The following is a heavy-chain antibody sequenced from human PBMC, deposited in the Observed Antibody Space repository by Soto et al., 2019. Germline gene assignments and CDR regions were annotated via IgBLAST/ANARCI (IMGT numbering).Heavy chain of an antibody. CDR2: INPSGGST. J-gene: IGHJ2*01. CDR3: ARDRSIAVAGTKPRWYFDL. V-gene: IGHV1-46*03. Sequence: QVQLVQSGAEVKKPGASVKVSCKASGYTFTSYYMHWVRQAPGQGLEWMGIINPSGGSTSYAQKFQGRVTMTRDTSRSTVYMELSSLRSEDTAVYYCARDRSIAVAGTKPRWYFDLWGRGTLVTVSS. D-gene: IGHD6-19*01. CDR1: GYTFTSYY.